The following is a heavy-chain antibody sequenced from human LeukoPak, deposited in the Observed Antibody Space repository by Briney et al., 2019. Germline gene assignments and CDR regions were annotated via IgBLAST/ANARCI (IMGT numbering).Heavy chain of an antibody. V-gene: IGHV3-74*01. CDR2: INSDGSIT. J-gene: IGHJ4*02. CDR3: ARAAALSASPSD. Sequence: QPGGSLRLSCAASGFAFSNYWMHGVRQAPGKGLMWGSRINSDGSITSYADSVKGRFTISRDNAKNTLYLQMNSLRAEETGVYYCARAAALSASPSDWGQGTLVIISS. D-gene: IGHD3-16*02. CDR1: GFAFSNYW.